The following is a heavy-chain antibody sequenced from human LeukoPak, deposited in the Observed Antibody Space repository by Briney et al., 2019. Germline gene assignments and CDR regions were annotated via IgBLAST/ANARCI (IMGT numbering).Heavy chain of an antibody. CDR3: AKVVVEIGKNTRSSFSGLSAFDY. Sequence: PGGSLRLSCAASGFTFSSYNMSWVRQAPGKGLEWVSAISGSGGSTYYADSVKGRFTISRDNSKNTLYLQMNSLRAEDTAVYYCAKVVVEIGKNTRSSFSGLSAFDYWGQGTLVTVSS. CDR2: ISGSGGST. D-gene: IGHD2-2*01. CDR1: GFTFSSYN. J-gene: IGHJ4*02. V-gene: IGHV3-23*01.